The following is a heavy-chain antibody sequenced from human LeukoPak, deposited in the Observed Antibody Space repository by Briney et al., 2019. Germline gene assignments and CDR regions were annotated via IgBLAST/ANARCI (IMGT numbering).Heavy chain of an antibody. D-gene: IGHD3-22*01. CDR2: IRRKAHGGTT. CDR1: GFTFSSYS. J-gene: IGHJ4*02. CDR3: TRVTYYYDNSGYFHFDS. V-gene: IGHV3-49*04. Sequence: PGGSLRLSCAASGFTFSSYSMNWARQAPGKGLEWVSFIRRKAHGGTTEYAASVKGRFSSSRDDSKSIAYLQMNSLKTEDTAVYFCTRVTYYYDNSGYFHFDSWGQGSLVTVSS.